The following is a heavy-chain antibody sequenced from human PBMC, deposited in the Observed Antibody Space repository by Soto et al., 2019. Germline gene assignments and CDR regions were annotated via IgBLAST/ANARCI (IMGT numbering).Heavy chain of an antibody. J-gene: IGHJ4*02. CDR1: GLTVSNNY. CDR3: ARAFNWNDAYFDY. CDR2: IYSGGST. D-gene: IGHD1-1*01. V-gene: IGHV3-53*01. Sequence: EVHLVESGGGLIQPGGSLRLSCAASGLTVSNNYMSWVRQAPGKGLEWVSIIYSGGSTYYADSVTGRFTISRDNSKTTLYLQMDSLRAEDTAVYYCARAFNWNDAYFDYWGQGTLVTVSS.